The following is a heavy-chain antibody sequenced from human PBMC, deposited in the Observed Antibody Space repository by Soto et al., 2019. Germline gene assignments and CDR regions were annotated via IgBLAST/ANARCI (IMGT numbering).Heavy chain of an antibody. CDR1: GGSISSSSYY. CDR3: ARPVNYGDNVDAFDI. D-gene: IGHD4-17*01. J-gene: IGHJ3*02. CDR2: IYYSGST. V-gene: IGHV4-39*01. Sequence: SETLSLTCTVSGGSISSSSYYWGWIRQPPGKGLEWIGSIYYSGSTYYNPSLKSRVTISVDTSKNQFSLKLSSVTAADTAVYYCARPVNYGDNVDAFDIWGQGTMVTVSS.